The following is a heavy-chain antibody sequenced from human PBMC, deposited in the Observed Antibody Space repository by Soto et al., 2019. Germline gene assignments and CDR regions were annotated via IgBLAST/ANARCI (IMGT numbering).Heavy chain of an antibody. D-gene: IGHD6-13*01. CDR1: DKSISKDIW. CDR3: AREGQPAAGTTPHN. V-gene: IGHV4-4*02. Sequence: SETLSLTCVVSDKSISKDIWWNWVRQPPGQGLEWIGEVHHTKGALYNPALRSRVTVSADLFNSKIFLEMTSLSAEDTAVYYCAREGQPAAGTTPHNWGQGTLVTVSS. CDR2: VHHTKGA. J-gene: IGHJ4*02.